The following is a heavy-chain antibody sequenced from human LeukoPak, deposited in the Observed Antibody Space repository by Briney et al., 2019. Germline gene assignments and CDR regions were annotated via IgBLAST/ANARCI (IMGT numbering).Heavy chain of an antibody. CDR1: GGSFSGYY. Sequence: SETLSLTCADYGGSFSGYYWSWIRQPPGKGLEWIGEINHSGSTNYNPSLKSRVTISVDTSKNQFSLKLSSVTAADTAVYYCARGPFGGVTNQYYFDYWGQGTLVTVSS. D-gene: IGHD3-16*01. CDR2: INHSGST. J-gene: IGHJ4*02. V-gene: IGHV4-34*01. CDR3: ARGPFGGVTNQYYFDY.